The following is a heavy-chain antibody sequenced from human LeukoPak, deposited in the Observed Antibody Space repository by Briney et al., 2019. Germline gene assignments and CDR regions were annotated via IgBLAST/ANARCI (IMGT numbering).Heavy chain of an antibody. CDR3: ARDQPDGVAVEY. J-gene: IGHJ4*02. Sequence: GGSLRLSCAASGFTVSSNYMSWVRQAPGKGLEWVSVIYSCGSTYYADSVKGRFTISRDNAKNSLYLQMNSLRAKDTAVYYCARDQPDGVAVEYWGQGTLVTVSS. CDR2: IYSCGST. V-gene: IGHV3-66*01. CDR1: GFTVSSNY. D-gene: IGHD2-8*01.